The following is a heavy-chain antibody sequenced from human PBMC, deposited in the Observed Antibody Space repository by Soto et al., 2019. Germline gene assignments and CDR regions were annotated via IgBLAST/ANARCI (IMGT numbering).Heavy chain of an antibody. CDR3: ARPGYSFGQFDS. Sequence: SETLSLTCAVYGGSFSGYYWSWIRQSPGKGLEWIGEINHSGSTKYNPSLKSRITISVDTSKNQFSLKLSSVTAEDTALYFCARPGYSFGQFDSWGQGTLVTVSS. D-gene: IGHD5-18*01. J-gene: IGHJ4*02. V-gene: IGHV4-34*01. CDR2: INHSGST. CDR1: GGSFSGYY.